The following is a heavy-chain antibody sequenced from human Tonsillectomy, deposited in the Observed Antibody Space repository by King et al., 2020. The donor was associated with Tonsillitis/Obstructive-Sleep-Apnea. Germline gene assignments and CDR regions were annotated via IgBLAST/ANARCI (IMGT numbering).Heavy chain of an antibody. V-gene: IGHV3-7*04. J-gene: IGHJ4*02. CDR1: GFTFSSNW. CDR3: AMGWRYFDY. D-gene: IGHD6-13*01. Sequence: VQLVESGGGLVQPGGSLRLSCAASGFTFSSNWMSWVRQAPGKGLEWVANIKRDGSDKYFADSVRGRFTISRDNAKNSVFLQMNSLRAEDTAIYYCAMGWRYFDYWGQGTLVTVSS. CDR2: IKRDGSDK.